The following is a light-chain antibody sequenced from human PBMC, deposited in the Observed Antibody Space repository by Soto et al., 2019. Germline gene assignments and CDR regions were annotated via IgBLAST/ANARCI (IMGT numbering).Light chain of an antibody. Sequence: QSALTQPASVSRSPGQSITISCTGTSSDVGSYNLVSWYQQHPGKAPKLMIYEGSKRPSGVSNRFSGSKSGNTASLTVSGLQAEDEADYYCCSYAGSSTHAVFGGGTQLTVL. CDR1: SSDVGSYNL. CDR3: CSYAGSSTHAV. J-gene: IGLJ7*01. CDR2: EGS. V-gene: IGLV2-23*01.